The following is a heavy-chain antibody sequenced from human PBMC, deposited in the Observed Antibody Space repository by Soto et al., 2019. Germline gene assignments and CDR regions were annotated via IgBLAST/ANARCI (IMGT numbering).Heavy chain of an antibody. V-gene: IGHV1-3*01. Sequence: QVQLVQSGAEVKKPGASVKVSCKASGYTFTSYAMHWVRQAPGQRLEWMGWINAGNGNTKYSQKFQGRVTITRDTSASTAYMELSSLRSEDTAVYYCAREYNYYGSGSSPYYYYYMDVWGKGTTVTVSS. CDR3: AREYNYYGSGSSPYYYYYMDV. J-gene: IGHJ6*03. CDR1: GYTFTSYA. CDR2: INAGNGNT. D-gene: IGHD3-10*01.